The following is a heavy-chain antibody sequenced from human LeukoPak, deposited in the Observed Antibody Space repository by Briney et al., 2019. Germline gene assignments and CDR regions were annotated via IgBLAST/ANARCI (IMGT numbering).Heavy chain of an antibody. V-gene: IGHV4-39*07. Sequence: SETLSLTCTVSGGSISSSSYYWGWIHQPPGKGLEWIGSIYYSGSTYYNPSLKSRVTISVDTSKNQFSLKLSSVTAADTAVYYCARAGGIAAAGAPAHYYMDVWGKGTTVTVSS. CDR1: GGSISSSSYY. CDR3: ARAGGIAAAGAPAHYYMDV. D-gene: IGHD6-13*01. J-gene: IGHJ6*03. CDR2: IYYSGST.